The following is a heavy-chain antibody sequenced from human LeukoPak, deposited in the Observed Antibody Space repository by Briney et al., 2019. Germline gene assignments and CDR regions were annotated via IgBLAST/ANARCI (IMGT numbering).Heavy chain of an antibody. J-gene: IGHJ4*02. CDR3: ARVGGVVVTAIDY. CDR2: ISSSSSYI. V-gene: IGHV3-21*01. Sequence: PGGSLRLSCAASGFTFSSYSMDWVRQAPGKGLEWVSSISSSSSYIYYADSVKGRFTISRDNAKNSLYLQMNSLRAEDTAVYYCARVGGVVVTAIDYWGQGTLVTVSS. D-gene: IGHD2-21*02. CDR1: GFTFSSYS.